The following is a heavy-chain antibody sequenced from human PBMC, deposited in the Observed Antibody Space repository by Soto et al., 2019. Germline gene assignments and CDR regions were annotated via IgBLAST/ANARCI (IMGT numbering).Heavy chain of an antibody. J-gene: IGHJ5*02. Sequence: ASVKVSCKASGYTFTSYDINWVRQATGQGLEWMGWMNPNSGNTGYAQKLQGRVTMTRSTSISTAYMELSSLRSEDTAVYYCARGRGTVTTFCWFDPWGQGTLVTVSS. CDR3: ARGRGTVTTFCWFDP. CDR2: MNPNSGNT. CDR1: GYTFTSYD. D-gene: IGHD4-17*01. V-gene: IGHV1-8*01.